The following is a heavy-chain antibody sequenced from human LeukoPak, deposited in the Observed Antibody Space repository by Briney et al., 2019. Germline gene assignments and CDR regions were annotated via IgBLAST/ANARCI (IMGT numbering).Heavy chain of an antibody. Sequence: PSETLSLTCTVSGGSLSSGSYYWSWIRQPAGKGLEWIGRIYTSGSTNYNPSLKSRVTISVDTSKNQFSLKLSSVTAADTAVYYCARVIGGNMGVLPLDYMDVWGKGTTVTVSS. CDR1: GGSLSSGSYY. J-gene: IGHJ6*03. D-gene: IGHD2-15*01. CDR2: IYTSGST. V-gene: IGHV4-61*02. CDR3: ARVIGGNMGVLPLDYMDV.